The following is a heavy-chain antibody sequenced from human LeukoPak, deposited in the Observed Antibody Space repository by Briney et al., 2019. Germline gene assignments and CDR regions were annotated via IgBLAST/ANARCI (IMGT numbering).Heavy chain of an antibody. CDR3: ARQRESIHSSGWYPQSGTLVY. J-gene: IGHJ4*02. V-gene: IGHV1-2*02. Sequence: ASVKVSCKASGYTFTGYYIHWVRQAPGQGLEWMGWINPNSGGTNYAQKFQGRVTITTDTSTSTAYMELSRLRSDDTAVYYCARQRESIHSSGWYPQSGTLVYWGQGTLVSVSS. CDR2: INPNSGGT. D-gene: IGHD6-19*01. CDR1: GYTFTGYY.